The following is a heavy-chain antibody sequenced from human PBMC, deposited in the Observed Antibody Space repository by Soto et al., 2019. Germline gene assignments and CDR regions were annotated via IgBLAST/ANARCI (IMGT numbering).Heavy chain of an antibody. CDR1: GGSISSYY. Sequence: PSETLSLTCAVSGGSISSYYWSWIRQPPGKGLEWIGYTYYSGSTNYNPSLKSRVTISVDTSKNQFSLKLSSVTAADTAVYYCARGLPPKLYYYGMDVWGQGTTVTVSS. V-gene: IGHV4-59*01. J-gene: IGHJ6*02. CDR2: TYYSGST. CDR3: ARGLPPKLYYYGMDV.